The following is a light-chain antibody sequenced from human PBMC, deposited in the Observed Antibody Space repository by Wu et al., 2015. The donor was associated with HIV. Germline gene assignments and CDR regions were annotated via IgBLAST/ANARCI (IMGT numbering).Light chain of an antibody. CDR2: GAS. CDR1: QSVSSN. V-gene: IGKV3-15*01. Sequence: DIVLTQSPGTLSLSPGESATLSCRASQSVSSNLAWYQQKPGQAPRLLIYGASTRATGIPARFSGSGSGTEFTLTISSMQSEDFAVYYCQQYNNGPRTFGQGTKVEVK. J-gene: IGKJ1*01. CDR3: QQYNNGPRT.